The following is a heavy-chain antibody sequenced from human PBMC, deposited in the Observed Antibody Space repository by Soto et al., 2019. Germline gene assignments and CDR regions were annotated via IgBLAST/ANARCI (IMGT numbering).Heavy chain of an antibody. J-gene: IGHJ5*02. CDR2: IYTSGST. CDR1: GGSISSYY. CDR3: ARDRSSSWTRWFDP. Sequence: SETLSLTCTVSGGSISSYYWSWIRQPAGKGLEWIGRIYTSGSTNYNPSLKSRVTMSVDTSKNQFSLKLSSVTAADTAVYYCARDRSSSWTRWFDPWGQGTLVTDSS. D-gene: IGHD6-13*01. V-gene: IGHV4-4*07.